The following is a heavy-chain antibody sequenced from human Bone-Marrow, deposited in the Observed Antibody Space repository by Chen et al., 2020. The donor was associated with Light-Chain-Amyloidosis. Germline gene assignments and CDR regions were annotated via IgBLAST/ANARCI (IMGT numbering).Heavy chain of an antibody. D-gene: IGHD3-3*01. V-gene: IGHV3-7*01. J-gene: IGHJ6*02. Sequence: EVQLVESGGGLLQRGGSLRLSCAASGFTFSSYWMSWVRQAPGKGLEWVANIKQDGSEKYYVDSVKGRFTISRDNAKNSLYLQMNSLRAEDTAVYYCARVPQKYDFWSGFPGYYYYGMDVWGQGTTVTVSS. CDR1: GFTFSSYW. CDR2: IKQDGSEK. CDR3: ARVPQKYDFWSGFPGYYYYGMDV.